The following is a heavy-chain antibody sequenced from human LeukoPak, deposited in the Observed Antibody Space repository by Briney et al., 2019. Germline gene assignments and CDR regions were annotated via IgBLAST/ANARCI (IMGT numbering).Heavy chain of an antibody. D-gene: IGHD3-3*01. V-gene: IGHV1-8*01. CDR3: ARVPPYYDFWSGNAFDI. J-gene: IGHJ3*02. CDR2: MNPNSGNT. Sequence: GASVKVSCKASGYSFTSYDINWVRQATGQGLEWMGWMNPNSGNTGYAQKFQGRVTITRNTSISTAYMELSSLRSEDTAVYYCARVPPYYDFWSGNAFDIWGQGTMVTVSS. CDR1: GYSFTSYD.